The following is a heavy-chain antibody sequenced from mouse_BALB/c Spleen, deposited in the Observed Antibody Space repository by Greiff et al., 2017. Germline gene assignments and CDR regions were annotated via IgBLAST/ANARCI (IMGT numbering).Heavy chain of an antibody. CDR2: ISSGGGNT. J-gene: IGHJ2*01. CDR1: GFTFSSYT. D-gene: IGHD2-14*01. CDR3: ARSYYRYDKSLYYFDY. Sequence: EVMLVESGGGLVKPGGSLKLSCAASGFTFSSYTMSWVRQTPEKRLEWVATISSGGGNTYYPDSVKGRFTISRDNAKNNLYLQMSSLRSEDTALYYCARSYYRYDKSLYYFDYWGQGTTLTVSS. V-gene: IGHV5-9*03.